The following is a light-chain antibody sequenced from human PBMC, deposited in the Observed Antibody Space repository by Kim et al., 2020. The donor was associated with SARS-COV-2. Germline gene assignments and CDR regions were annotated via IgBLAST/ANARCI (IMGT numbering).Light chain of an antibody. CDR3: HSRDSGGNHLV. J-gene: IGLJ3*02. CDR1: SLRNYF. Sequence: ALVQTVSITCQGDSLRNYFVGWYQQKPGQAPILVLYGKNVRPSGVPDRFSGSSSGITASLIISGAQAEDEADYHCHSRDSGGNHLVLGGGTQLTVL. V-gene: IGLV3-19*01. CDR2: GKN.